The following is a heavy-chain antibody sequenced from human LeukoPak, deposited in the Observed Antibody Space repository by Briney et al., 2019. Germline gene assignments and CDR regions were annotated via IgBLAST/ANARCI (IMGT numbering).Heavy chain of an antibody. Sequence: GGSLRLSCAASGFTFSSYWMSWVRQAPGKGLEWVANIKQDGSEKYYVDSVKGRFTISRDNAKNSLYLQMNSLRAEDTAVYYCARHITYYYDSSGYLPFFFDYWGQGTLVTVSS. D-gene: IGHD3-22*01. CDR1: GFTFSSYW. V-gene: IGHV3-7*01. CDR3: ARHITYYYDSSGYLPFFFDY. J-gene: IGHJ4*02. CDR2: IKQDGSEK.